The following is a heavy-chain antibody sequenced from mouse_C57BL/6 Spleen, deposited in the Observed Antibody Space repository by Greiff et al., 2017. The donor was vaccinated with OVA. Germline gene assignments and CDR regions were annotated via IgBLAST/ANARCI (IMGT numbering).Heavy chain of an antibody. J-gene: IGHJ4*01. V-gene: IGHV1-78*01. Sequence: QVQLQQSDAELVKPGASVKISCKVSGYTFTDHTIHWMKQRPEQGLEWIGYIYPSDGSTKYNEKFKGKATLTADKSSSTAYMQLNSLTSEDSAVYFCARSLYYGSDYYAMDYWGQGTSVTVSS. D-gene: IGHD1-1*01. CDR1: GYTFTDHT. CDR3: ARSLYYGSDYYAMDY. CDR2: IYPSDGST.